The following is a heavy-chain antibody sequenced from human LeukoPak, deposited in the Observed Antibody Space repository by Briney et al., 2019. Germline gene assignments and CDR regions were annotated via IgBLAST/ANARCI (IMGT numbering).Heavy chain of an antibody. CDR3: ARDRLRGDDDRYFDY. V-gene: IGHV3-48*02. CDR1: GFTFRSYS. J-gene: IGHJ4*02. CDR2: ISSSSSTI. Sequence: HTGGSLRLSCEASGFTFRSYSMNWVRQAPGKGLEWVSYISSSSSTIYYADSVKGRFTISRDNAKNSLYLQMNSLRDDDTAVYYCARDRLRGDDDRYFDYWGQGALVTVSS. D-gene: IGHD4-17*01.